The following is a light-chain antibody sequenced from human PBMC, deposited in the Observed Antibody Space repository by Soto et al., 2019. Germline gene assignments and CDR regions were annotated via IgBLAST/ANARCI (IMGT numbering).Light chain of an antibody. CDR3: QQYYSYPRA. CDR2: DAS. J-gene: IGKJ1*01. V-gene: IGKV1-8*01. CDR1: QDISSF. Sequence: AIRVTQSPSSFSASTVDRVTISFRASQDISSFLAWYQQKPGKAPQLLIYDASTLQSGVPSRFSGSGSGTDFTLTISRLQSEDFATYYCQQYYSYPRAFGQGTKVDIK.